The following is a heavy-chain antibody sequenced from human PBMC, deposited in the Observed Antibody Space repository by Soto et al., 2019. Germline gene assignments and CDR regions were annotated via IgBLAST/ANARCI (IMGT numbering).Heavy chain of an antibody. D-gene: IGHD6-19*01. CDR3: ASGYSSGWYAGFDP. J-gene: IGHJ5*02. CDR1: GFTFSSYS. V-gene: IGHV3-48*02. Sequence: EVQLVESGGGLVQPGGSLRLSCAASGFTFSSYSMNWVRQAPGKGLEWVSYISSSSSTLDYADSVKGRFTISRDNARNSLSLQMNSLRDEDTAVYYCASGYSSGWYAGFDPWRQASPVTVSS. CDR2: ISSSSSTL.